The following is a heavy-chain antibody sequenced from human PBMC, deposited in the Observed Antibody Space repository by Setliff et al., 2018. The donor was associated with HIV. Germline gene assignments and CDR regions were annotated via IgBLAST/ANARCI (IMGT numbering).Heavy chain of an antibody. V-gene: IGHV4-61*02. J-gene: IGHJ5*02. D-gene: IGHD3-10*01. CDR1: GGSFSSGYYY. CDR3: ATYADRESNRFDP. CDR2: IYTSGST. Sequence: PSETLSLTCTVSGGSFSSGYYYWNWIRQPAGKGLEWIGRIYTSGSTNYNPSLKSRVTISVDTSKNQFSLKLSPVTAADTAVYYCATYADRESNRFDPWGQGSLVTVSS.